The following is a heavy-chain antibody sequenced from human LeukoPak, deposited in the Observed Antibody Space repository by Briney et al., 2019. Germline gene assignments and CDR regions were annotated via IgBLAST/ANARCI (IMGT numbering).Heavy chain of an antibody. J-gene: IGHJ4*02. D-gene: IGHD5-24*01. V-gene: IGHV3-7*04. CDR1: GFTFSSYA. CDR3: TRVGYIDEGIDY. CDR2: IKQDGSKK. Sequence: GGSLRLSCATSGFTFSSYAFDWVRQAPGKGLEWVANIKQDGSKKSYVDSVKGRFTISRDNAKNSLYLQMNSLRAEDTAIYYCTRVGYIDEGIDYWGQGTLVTVSS.